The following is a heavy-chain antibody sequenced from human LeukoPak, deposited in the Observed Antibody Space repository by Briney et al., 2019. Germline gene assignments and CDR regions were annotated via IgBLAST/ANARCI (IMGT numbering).Heavy chain of an antibody. Sequence: GASVKVSCKASGYTFTSYAMHWVRQAPGQRLEWMGWINAGNGNTKYSQEFQGRVTITRDTSASTAYMELSSLRSEDTAVYYCASGYDPDYYYYYMDVWGKGTTVTVSS. CDR2: INAGNGNT. CDR3: ASGYDPDYYYYYMDV. D-gene: IGHD5-12*01. V-gene: IGHV1-3*03. CDR1: GYTFTSYA. J-gene: IGHJ6*03.